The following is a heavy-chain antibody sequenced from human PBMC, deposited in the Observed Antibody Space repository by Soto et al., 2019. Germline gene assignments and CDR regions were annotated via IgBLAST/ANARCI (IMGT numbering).Heavy chain of an antibody. D-gene: IGHD3-10*01. V-gene: IGHV1-46*01. CDR3: ARWVGANTMVRGVNWFDP. Sequence: ASVKVSCKASGYTFTTYYMHWVRQAPGQGLEWMGIINPSGGSTSYAQKFQGRVTMTRDTSTSTVYMELSSLRSEDTAVYYCARWVGANTMVRGVNWFDPWGQGTLVTVSS. CDR2: INPSGGST. J-gene: IGHJ5*02. CDR1: GYTFTTYY.